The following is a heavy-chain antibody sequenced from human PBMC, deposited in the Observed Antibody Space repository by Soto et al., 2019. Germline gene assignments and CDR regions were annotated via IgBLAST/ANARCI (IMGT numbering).Heavy chain of an antibody. CDR3: AKDRRLGYCTNSVCYGLDF. CDR1: GFTFSSYA. J-gene: IGHJ4*02. Sequence: GGSLRLSCAASGFTFSSYAMSWVRQAPGKGLEWVSAISGSGGSTYYADSVKGRFTISRDNSKNTLYLQMNSLRAEDTAVYYCAKDRRLGYCTNSVCYGLDFWGQGTLVTVSS. CDR2: ISGSGGST. V-gene: IGHV3-23*01. D-gene: IGHD2-8*01.